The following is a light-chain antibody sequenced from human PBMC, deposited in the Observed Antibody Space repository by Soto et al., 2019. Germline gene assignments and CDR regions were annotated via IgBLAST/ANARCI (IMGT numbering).Light chain of an antibody. CDR1: QSVSSDY. CDR3: QQYGSSPQT. CDR2: GAS. Sequence: EIVLTQAPGTLSLPPGERATLSCRASQSVSSDYLAWYQQKPGQAPRLLIYGASSRATDIPDRFSGRGSGTDFTLTVASLEPADFAVYYCQQYGSSPQTFGQGTTVEIK. V-gene: IGKV3-20*01. J-gene: IGKJ1*01.